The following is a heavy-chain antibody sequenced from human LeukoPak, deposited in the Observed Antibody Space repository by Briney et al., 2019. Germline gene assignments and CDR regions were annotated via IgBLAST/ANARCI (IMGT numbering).Heavy chain of an antibody. CDR2: INWNGGST. V-gene: IGHV3-20*04. CDR3: ARAGSGWYPEYFQH. D-gene: IGHD6-19*01. Sequence: GGTLRLSCAASGITFSSYGMSWVRQAPGKGLEWVSGINWNGGSTAYADSVKGRFTISRDNAKNSLYLQMNSLRAEDTALYYCARAGSGWYPEYFQHWGQGTLVTVSS. J-gene: IGHJ1*01. CDR1: GITFSSYG.